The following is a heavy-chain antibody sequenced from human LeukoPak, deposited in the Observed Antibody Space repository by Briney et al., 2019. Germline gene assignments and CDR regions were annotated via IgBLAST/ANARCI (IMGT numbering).Heavy chain of an antibody. V-gene: IGHV4-61*02. CDR3: ARDFSGFCSGDCRPYYFDY. CDR1: GGSISSGSYY. D-gene: IGHD2-15*01. J-gene: IGHJ4*02. CDR2: IYTSGST. Sequence: SETLSLTCTVSGGSISSGSYYWSWIRQPAGKGLEWIGRIYTSGSTNYNPSLKSRVTMSVDTSKNEFSLSLTSVTAADTAVYYCARDFSGFCSGDCRPYYFDYWGQGILVTVSS.